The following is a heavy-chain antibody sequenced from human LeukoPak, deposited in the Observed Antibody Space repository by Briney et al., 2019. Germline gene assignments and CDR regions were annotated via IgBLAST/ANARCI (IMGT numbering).Heavy chain of an antibody. CDR1: GGSIFSSSW. J-gene: IGHJ4*02. CDR2: IFHSGST. CDR3: ARHNWDVRGVKRSDY. V-gene: IGHV4-4*02. Sequence: SGTLSLTCAVSGGSIFSSSWWSWVRQPPGKGLEWIGQIFHSGSTSYSPSLKSRVTISVDTSKNQFSLKLSSVTAADTAVYYCARHNWDVRGVKRSDYWGQGTLVTVSS. D-gene: IGHD3-10*01.